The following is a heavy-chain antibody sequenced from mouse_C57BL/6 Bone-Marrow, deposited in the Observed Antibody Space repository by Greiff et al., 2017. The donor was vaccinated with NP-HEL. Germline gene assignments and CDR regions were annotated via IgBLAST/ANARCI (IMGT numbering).Heavy chain of an antibody. CDR1: GFSLTSYG. V-gene: IGHV2-2*01. D-gene: IGHD2-2*01. Sequence: VQLQQSGPGLVQPSQRLSIPCTVSGFSLTSYGVHWVRQSPGKGLEWLGVLWSGGSTDYNAAFISRLSISKDNSKSQVFFKMNSLQADDTAIYYCARQRLLWLRRAGYYAMDYWGQGTSVTVSS. CDR3: ARQRLLWLRRAGYYAMDY. CDR2: LWSGGST. J-gene: IGHJ4*01.